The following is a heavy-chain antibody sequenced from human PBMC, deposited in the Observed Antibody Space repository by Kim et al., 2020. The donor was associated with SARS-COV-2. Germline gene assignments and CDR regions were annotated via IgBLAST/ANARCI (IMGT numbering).Heavy chain of an antibody. CDR2: ISYDGSNK. D-gene: IGHD5-18*01. V-gene: IGHV3-30*18. J-gene: IGHJ4*02. CDR3: AKDSRGYSYGYYFDY. CDR1: GFTFSSYG. Sequence: SLRLSCAASGFTFSSYGMHWVRQAPGKGLEWVAVISYDGSNKYYADSVKGRFTISRDNSKNTLYLQMNSLRAEDTAVYYCAKDSRGYSYGYYFDYWGQGTLVTVSS.